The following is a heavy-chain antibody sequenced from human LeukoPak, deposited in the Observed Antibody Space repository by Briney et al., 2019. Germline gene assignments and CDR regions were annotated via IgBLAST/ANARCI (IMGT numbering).Heavy chain of an antibody. J-gene: IGHJ4*02. CDR1: GFTFSSYA. D-gene: IGHD1-26*01. Sequence: RGSLRLSCAASGFTFSSYAMSWVRQAPGKGLEWVSAISASGGSTYYADSVKGWFTISRDNTKNTLELQMNSLRAADTAVSYRAKPSGSYYDYWGQGTLVTVSS. V-gene: IGHV3-23*01. CDR2: ISASGGST. CDR3: AKPSGSYYDY.